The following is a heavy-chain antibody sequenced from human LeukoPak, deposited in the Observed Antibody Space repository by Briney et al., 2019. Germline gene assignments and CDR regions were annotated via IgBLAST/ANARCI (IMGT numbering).Heavy chain of an antibody. CDR3: ARVEQWAVDY. J-gene: IGHJ4*02. V-gene: IGHV4-59*01. Sequence: PSETLSLTCTVSGGSISSYYGSWFRQPPGKGLEWIGYIYYSGSTNYNPSLKSRVTISVDTSKNQFSLKLSSVTAADTAVYYCARVEQWAVDYWGQGTLVTVSS. CDR2: IYYSGST. D-gene: IGHD6-19*01. CDR1: GGSISSYY.